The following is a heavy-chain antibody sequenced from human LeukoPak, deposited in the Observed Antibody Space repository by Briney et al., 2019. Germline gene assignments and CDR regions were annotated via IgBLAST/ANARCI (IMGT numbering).Heavy chain of an antibody. Sequence: KASETLSLTCTVSGDSIYTSYWSWIRQPPGKGLEYIGYIYHSGDNNYNPSLQGRGTMSVDTSNDQFPLRLSSVTAADTAVYYCARTARQCDYLGQGILVSVSS. CDR1: GDSIYTSY. D-gene: IGHD6-6*01. J-gene: IGHJ4*02. V-gene: IGHV4-59*01. CDR3: ARTARQCDY. CDR2: IYHSGDN.